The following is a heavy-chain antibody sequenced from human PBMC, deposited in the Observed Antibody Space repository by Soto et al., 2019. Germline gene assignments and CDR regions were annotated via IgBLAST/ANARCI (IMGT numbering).Heavy chain of an antibody. CDR1: GYTFTSYY. D-gene: IGHD6-6*01. V-gene: IGHV1-46*01. CDR2: INPSGGST. CDR3: ARGIRIAAGDYYYYGMDV. J-gene: IGHJ6*02. Sequence: ASVKVSCKASGYTFTSYYMHWVRQAPGQGLEWMGIINPSGGSTSYAQKFQGRVTMTRDTSTGTVYMELSSLRSEDTAVYYCARGIRIAAGDYYYYGMDVWGQGTTVTVSS.